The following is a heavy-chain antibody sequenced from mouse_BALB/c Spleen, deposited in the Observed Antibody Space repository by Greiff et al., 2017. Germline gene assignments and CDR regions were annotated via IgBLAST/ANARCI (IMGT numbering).Heavy chain of an antibody. D-gene: IGHD1-1*01. CDR2: IDPETGGT. Sequence: QVQLQQSGAELVRPGASVTLSCKASGYTFTDYEMHWVKQTPVHGLEWIGAIDPETGGTAYNQKFKGKATLTADKSSSTAYMELRSLTSEDSAVYDCTRGYYGSSYDAMDYWGQGTSVTVSS. CDR1: GYTFTDYE. J-gene: IGHJ4*01. CDR3: TRGYYGSSYDAMDY. V-gene: IGHV1-15*01.